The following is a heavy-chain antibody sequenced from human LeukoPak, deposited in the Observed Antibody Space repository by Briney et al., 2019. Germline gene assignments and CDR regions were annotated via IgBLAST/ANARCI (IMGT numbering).Heavy chain of an antibody. V-gene: IGHV3-33*08. J-gene: IGHJ4*02. Sequence: GESLRLSCTASGFTFSNFWMGWVRQAPGKGLEWVAVIWYDGSNKYYADSVKGRFTISRDNSKNTLYLQMNSLRAEDTAVYYCAREDSEQWLAGKLGRTGIDYWGQGTLVTVSS. D-gene: IGHD6-19*01. CDR2: IWYDGSNK. CDR1: GFTFSNFW. CDR3: AREDSEQWLAGKLGRTGIDY.